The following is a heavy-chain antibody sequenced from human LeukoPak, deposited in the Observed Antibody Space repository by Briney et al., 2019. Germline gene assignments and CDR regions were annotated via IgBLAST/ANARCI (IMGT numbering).Heavy chain of an antibody. J-gene: IGHJ4*02. V-gene: IGHV3-23*01. CDR3: AKDSRYSSSPLDY. CDR1: GFTFSSYA. Sequence: GGSLRLSCAASGFTFSSYAMSWVRQAPGKGLEWVSSISGSGGSTYYADSVKGRFTISRDNSKNTLYLQMNSLRTEDTAVYYCAKDSRYSSSPLDYWGQGTLVTVSS. D-gene: IGHD6-13*01. CDR2: ISGSGGST.